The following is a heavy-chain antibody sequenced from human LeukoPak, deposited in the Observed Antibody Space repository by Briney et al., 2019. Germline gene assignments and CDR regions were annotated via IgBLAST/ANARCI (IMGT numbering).Heavy chain of an antibody. CDR1: GGSFSGYY. V-gene: IGHV4-59*10. J-gene: IGHJ3*02. Sequence: PSETLSLTCAVYGGSFSGYYWSWIRQPAGKGLEWIGRIYTSGSTNYNPSLKSRVTISVDTSKNQFSLKLSSVTAADTAVYYCARNIAAASRGAFDIWGQGTMVTVSS. CDR3: ARNIAAASRGAFDI. CDR2: IYTSGST. D-gene: IGHD6-13*01.